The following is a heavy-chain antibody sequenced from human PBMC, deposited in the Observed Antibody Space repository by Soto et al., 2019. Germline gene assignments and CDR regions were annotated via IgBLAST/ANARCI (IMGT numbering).Heavy chain of an antibody. CDR2: ISGSGDNT. V-gene: IGHV3-23*01. J-gene: IGHJ4*02. CDR1: GFSFSDYA. D-gene: IGHD3-16*01. Sequence: GGSLRLSCKASGFSFSDYAMTWVRQAPGKGLEWVSVISGSGDNTFYAASVKGRFAISRDNSKNVLYLQMNYLSAEDTGVYFCARDIGFDYVNWGQGTLVTVSS. CDR3: ARDIGFDYVN.